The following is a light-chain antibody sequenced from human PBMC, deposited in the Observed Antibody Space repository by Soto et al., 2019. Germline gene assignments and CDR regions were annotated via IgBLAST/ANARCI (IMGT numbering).Light chain of an antibody. CDR1: SSDVGGYNY. CDR3: CSYTATTTYV. CDR2: EVS. Sequence: SVLTQPPAASGSPGQSVTISCTGTSSDVGGYNYVSWYQQHPGKAPKLMIYEVSKRPSGVPDRFSGSKSGNTASLTVSGLQAEDEADYYCCSYTATTTYVFGTGTKVTVL. V-gene: IGLV2-8*01. J-gene: IGLJ1*01.